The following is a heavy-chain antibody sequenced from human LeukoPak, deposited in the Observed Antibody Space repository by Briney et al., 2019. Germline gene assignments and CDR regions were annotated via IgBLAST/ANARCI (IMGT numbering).Heavy chain of an antibody. CDR2: IYTSGST. V-gene: IGHV4-4*07. D-gene: IGHD4-11*01. CDR3: ARDRIVNSNYKGWFDP. J-gene: IGHJ5*02. CDR1: GGSISSYY. Sequence: PSETLSLTCTVSGGSISSYYWSWIRQPAGKGLEWIGRIYTSGSTNYNPSLKSRVTISVDKSKNQFSLKLSSVIAADTAVYYCARDRIVNSNYKGWFDPWGQGTLVTVSS.